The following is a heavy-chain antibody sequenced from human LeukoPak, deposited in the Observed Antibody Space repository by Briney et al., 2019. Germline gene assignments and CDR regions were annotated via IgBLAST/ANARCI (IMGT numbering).Heavy chain of an antibody. CDR2: ISGSGGST. D-gene: IGHD3-22*01. CDR1: GFNFSNYA. J-gene: IGHJ6*02. V-gene: IGHV3-23*01. CDR3: ARTPAKYYDSRYGMDV. Sequence: QTGGSLRLSCAASGFNFSNYAMSWVRQAPGKGLEWVSAISGSGGSTYYADSVKGRSTISRDNSKNTLYLQMNSLRAEDTAVYYCARTPAKYYDSRYGMDVWGQGTTVTVSS.